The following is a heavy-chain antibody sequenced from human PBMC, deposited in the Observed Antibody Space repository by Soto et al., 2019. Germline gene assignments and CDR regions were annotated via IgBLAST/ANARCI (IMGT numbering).Heavy chain of an antibody. V-gene: IGHV3-33*01. J-gene: IGHJ3*02. CDR2: IMNDGSDK. CDR3: ARAPRMAPFDI. Sequence: PXGSLRLSCSAAGFIFSPYGINWVRQAPGKGLEWVALIMNDGSDKYYAESVTGRFTISRDNSKITVYLQMNSLRAEDTALYFCARAPRMAPFDIWGQGTMVTVSS. CDR1: GFIFSPYG.